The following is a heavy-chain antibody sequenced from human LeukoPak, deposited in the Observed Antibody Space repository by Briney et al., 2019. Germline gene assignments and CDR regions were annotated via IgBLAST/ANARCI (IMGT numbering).Heavy chain of an antibody. CDR1: GFTFSTSW. Sequence: GGSLRLSCVVSGFTFSTSWMAWVRQAPGKGLEWLANINKDGRQTYYVDSVKGRFTISRDNAENSLHLQMNSLRAEDTAVYYCATSLDAPGNYWGQGSLATVSS. CDR2: INKDGRQT. CDR3: ATSLDAPGNY. D-gene: IGHD6-13*01. V-gene: IGHV3-7*01. J-gene: IGHJ4*02.